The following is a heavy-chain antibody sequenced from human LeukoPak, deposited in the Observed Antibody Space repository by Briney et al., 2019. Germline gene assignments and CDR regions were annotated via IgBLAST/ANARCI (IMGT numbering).Heavy chain of an antibody. CDR1: GFTFSSYA. V-gene: IGHV4-59*08. CDR3: ARHGPADSRSYPLDY. J-gene: IGHJ4*02. D-gene: IGHD3-10*01. Sequence: GSLRLSCAASGFTFSSYAMHWIRQPPGKRLEWIAYIYNSVTTNYNPSLKSRLAISVDTSENQISLKLSSVTAADTAVYYCARHGPADSRSYPLDYWGQGTLVTVSS. CDR2: IYNSVTT.